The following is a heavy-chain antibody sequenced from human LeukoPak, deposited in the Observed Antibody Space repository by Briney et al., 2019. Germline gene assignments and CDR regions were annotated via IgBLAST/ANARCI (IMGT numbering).Heavy chain of an antibody. V-gene: IGHV4-4*07. CDR1: GGSISSYY. J-gene: IGHJ6*03. CDR3: ARGLCSGGSCLWGDYYYYYMDV. D-gene: IGHD2-15*01. CDR2: IYTSGST. Sequence: SETLSLTCTVSGGSISSYYWSWIRQPAGKGLEWIGRIYTSGSTNYNPSLKSRVTMSVDTSKNQFSLKLSSVTAADTAVYYCARGLCSGGSCLWGDYYYYYMDVWGKGTTVTVSS.